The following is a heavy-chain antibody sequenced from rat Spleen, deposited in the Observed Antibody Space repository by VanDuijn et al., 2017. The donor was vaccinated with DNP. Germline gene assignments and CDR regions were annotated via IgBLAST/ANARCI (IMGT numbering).Heavy chain of an antibody. CDR1: GYSITSDY. J-gene: IGHJ3*01. V-gene: IGHV3-1*01. D-gene: IGHD4-4*01. CDR3: SGRGSSDNWFAY. CDR2: ISYSGGP. Sequence: EVLLQESGPGLVKPSQSLSLTCSVPGYSITSDYWGWIRKFPGNKMEWIGLISYSGGPSYNPSLKSRISISRDTSKKQFFLQLNSLTTEDTATYYCSGRGSSDNWFAYWGQGTLVTVSS.